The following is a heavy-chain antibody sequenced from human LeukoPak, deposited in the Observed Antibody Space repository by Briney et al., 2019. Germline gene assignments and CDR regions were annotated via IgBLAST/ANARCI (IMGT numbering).Heavy chain of an antibody. CDR3: ARDLGRYFGTXRPXGLFDL. Sequence: GGPLRLSCAASGFTFSSYWMSWLRQAPGKGLEWVANIXQDGSEKYYVDSVKGRFTISRDNAKNSPYLQMNSLRAEDTAVYYXARDLGRYFGTXRPXGLFDLWGQGTMVTVSS. V-gene: IGHV3-7*01. CDR1: GFTFSSYW. J-gene: IGHJ3*01. CDR2: IXQDGSEK. D-gene: IGHD3-9*01.